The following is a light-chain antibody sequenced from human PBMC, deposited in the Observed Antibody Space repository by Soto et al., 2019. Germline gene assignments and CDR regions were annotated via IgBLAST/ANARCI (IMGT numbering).Light chain of an antibody. CDR2: SND. Sequence: QSVLTQPPSASVSPGQRVTISCSGSRSNIGTNTVNWYQHLPGTAPKLLIFSNDQRPSGVPDRFSGSKSGTSASLAISGLQSGDEADYFCTTWDDSLNGPVFGGGTKVTVL. CDR1: RSNIGTNT. CDR3: TTWDDSLNGPV. V-gene: IGLV1-44*01. J-gene: IGLJ2*01.